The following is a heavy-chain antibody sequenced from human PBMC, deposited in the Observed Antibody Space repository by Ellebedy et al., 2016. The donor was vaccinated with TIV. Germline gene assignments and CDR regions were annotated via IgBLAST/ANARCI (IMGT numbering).Heavy chain of an antibody. Sequence: ESLKISCSVSGGSVSSTRYYWARIRQPPGKGLEYIGSVYYRGSPYYNPSFKSRVTLSADTSKNQFSLNLRTVTAADTAVYYCARTDPWQPIDDWGQGILVSVSS. J-gene: IGHJ4*02. D-gene: IGHD2-21*02. CDR2: VYYRGSP. CDR3: ARTDPWQPIDD. CDR1: GGSVSSTRYY. V-gene: IGHV4-39*01.